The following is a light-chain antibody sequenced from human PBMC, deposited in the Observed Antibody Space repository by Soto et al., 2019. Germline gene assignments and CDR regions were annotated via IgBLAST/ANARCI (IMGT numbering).Light chain of an antibody. J-gene: IGLJ1*01. V-gene: IGLV2-18*01. CDR3: SLYTSENAHV. Sequence: QSALTQPPSVSGSPGQSVTISCTGTSTDFVGYNRVSWYQQPPGTAPKLMIYEVSKRPSGVPDRFSGSKSGNTASLTISGLQAADEADYYCSLYTSENAHVFGTGTKVTVL. CDR2: EVS. CDR1: STDFVGYNR.